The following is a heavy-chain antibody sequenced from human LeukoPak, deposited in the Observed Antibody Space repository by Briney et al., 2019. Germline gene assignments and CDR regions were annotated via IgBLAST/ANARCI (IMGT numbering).Heavy chain of an antibody. J-gene: IGHJ4*02. CDR3: AIWTSGNY. Sequence: GGSLRLSCAASEFIFNRSWMNWVRQAPGEGLEWVANMDPSGSHKRYVDSVKGRFTISKDNPGTSLYLDMYDLRAEDTAIYYCAIWTSGNYWGQGTLVTVSS. V-gene: IGHV3-7*01. D-gene: IGHD1-1*01. CDR1: EFIFNRSW. CDR2: MDPSGSHK.